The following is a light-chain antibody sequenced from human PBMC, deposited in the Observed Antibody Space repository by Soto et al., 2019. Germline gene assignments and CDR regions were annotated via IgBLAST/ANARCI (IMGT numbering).Light chain of an antibody. J-gene: IGLJ2*01. Sequence: QSVLTQPPSVSGAPGQRVTISCTGSSSNIGAGYDVHWYKQLPGTAPKLLIYGNSNRPSGVPDRFSGSKSGASASLAITGLKAEDEADYYCQSYDSSLSVVFGGGTKVTVL. CDR2: GNS. V-gene: IGLV1-40*01. CDR1: SSNIGAGYD. CDR3: QSYDSSLSVV.